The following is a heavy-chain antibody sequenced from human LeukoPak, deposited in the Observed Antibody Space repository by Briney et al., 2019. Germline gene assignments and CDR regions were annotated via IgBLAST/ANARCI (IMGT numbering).Heavy chain of an antibody. V-gene: IGHV4-4*07. CDR1: GGSISSYY. Sequence: PSETLSLTCTVSGGSISSYYWSWVRQPAGKGMEWIGRIYTSGSTNYNPSLKSRVTMSVDTSNNQFSLKLSSVTAADTAVYYCARGLGYCSSTSCADDAFDIWGQGTMVTVSS. CDR3: ARGLGYCSSTSCADDAFDI. D-gene: IGHD2-2*01. CDR2: IYTSGST. J-gene: IGHJ3*02.